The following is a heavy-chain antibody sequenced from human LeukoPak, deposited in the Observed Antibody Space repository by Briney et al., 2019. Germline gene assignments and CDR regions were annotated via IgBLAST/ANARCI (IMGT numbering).Heavy chain of an antibody. V-gene: IGHV3-23*01. J-gene: IGHJ4*02. CDR3: AKLRYSGYGPGDY. CDR1: GFAFSSYA. D-gene: IGHD5-12*01. Sequence: GGSLRLSCAASGFAFSSYAMSWVRQAPGKGLEWVSDISDSGASTYYVDSVKGRFTVSRDNSKNTLYLQMNSLRAEDTATYYCAKLRYSGYGPGDYWGQGTLVTVSS. CDR2: ISDSGAST.